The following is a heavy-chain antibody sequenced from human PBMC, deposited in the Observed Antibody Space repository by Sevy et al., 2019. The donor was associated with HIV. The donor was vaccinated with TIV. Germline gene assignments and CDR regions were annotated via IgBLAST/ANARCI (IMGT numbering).Heavy chain of an antibody. J-gene: IGHJ6*02. V-gene: IGHV3-30*18. CDR3: TKPFTGLYGMDV. CDR2: ISYDGSSK. D-gene: IGHD3-9*01. Sequence: GGSLRLSCAVSGLTLRTYGMHWVRQAPGKGLEWVAVISYDGSSKYYGDSVKGRFTISRDNSKNTLYLQMNILTIEDTAVYYCTKPFTGLYGMDVWGQGTTVTVSS. CDR1: GLTLRTYG.